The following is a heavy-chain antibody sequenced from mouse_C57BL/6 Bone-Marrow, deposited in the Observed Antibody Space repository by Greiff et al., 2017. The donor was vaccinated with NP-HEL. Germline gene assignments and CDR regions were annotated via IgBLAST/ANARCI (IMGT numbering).Heavy chain of an antibody. J-gene: IGHJ3*01. V-gene: IGHV1-81*01. Sequence: VQRVESGAELARPGASVKLSCKASGYTFTSYGISWVKQRTGQGLEWIGEIYPRSGNTYYNEKFKGKATLTADKSSSTAYMELRSLTSEDSAVYFCARGDYSWFAYWGQGTLVTVSA. CDR3: ARGDYSWFAY. D-gene: IGHD1-1*01. CDR2: IYPRSGNT. CDR1: GYTFTSYG.